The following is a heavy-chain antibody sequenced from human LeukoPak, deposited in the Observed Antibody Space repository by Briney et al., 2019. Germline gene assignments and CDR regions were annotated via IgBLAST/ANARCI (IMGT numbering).Heavy chain of an antibody. CDR1: GGSISSGGYY. V-gene: IGHV4-31*03. Sequence: PSETLSLTCTVSGGSISSGGYYWSWIRQHPGKGLEWIWNIYYSGSTYYKPSLKSRVTISVDTSKNRFCLKLSSVTAADTAVYYCARGHIAATDAFDIWGQGTMVTVSS. D-gene: IGHD6-6*01. J-gene: IGHJ3*02. CDR2: IYYSGST. CDR3: ARGHIAATDAFDI.